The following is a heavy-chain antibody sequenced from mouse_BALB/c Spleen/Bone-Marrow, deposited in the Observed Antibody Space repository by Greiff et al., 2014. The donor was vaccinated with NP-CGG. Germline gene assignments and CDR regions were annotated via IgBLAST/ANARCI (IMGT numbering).Heavy chain of an antibody. CDR2: IYPYNGGT. CDR1: GYSFSDYN. J-gene: IGHJ3*01. D-gene: IGHD2-3*01. Sequence: VQLQHSXPELVKPGASVKISCKASGYSFSDYNMHWVKQSHGKSLEWIGNIYPYNGGTGYNQKFKRKATLTVDNSSSTAYMELRSLTSEDSAVYHCARGWLLSWFAYWGQGTLVTVSA. CDR3: ARGWLLSWFAY. V-gene: IGHV1S29*02.